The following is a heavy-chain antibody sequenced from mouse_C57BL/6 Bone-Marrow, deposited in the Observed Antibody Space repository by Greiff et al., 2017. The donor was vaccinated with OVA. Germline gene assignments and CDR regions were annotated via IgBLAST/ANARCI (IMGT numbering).Heavy chain of an antibody. CDR3: TGGGFITTVEGV. J-gene: IGHJ1*03. Sequence: QVQLKESGAELVRPGASVTLSCKASGYTFTDYEMHWVKPTPVHGLEWIGAIDPETGGTAYNQKFKGKAILTADKYSSTAYMELRSLTSEDSAVYYCTGGGFITTVEGVWGTGTTVTVSS. D-gene: IGHD1-1*01. CDR2: IDPETGGT. CDR1: GYTFTDYE. V-gene: IGHV1-15*01.